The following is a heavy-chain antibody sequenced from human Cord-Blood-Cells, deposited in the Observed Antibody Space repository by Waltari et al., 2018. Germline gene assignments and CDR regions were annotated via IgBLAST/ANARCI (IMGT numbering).Heavy chain of an antibody. D-gene: IGHD6-6*01. CDR3: ASNLNIAARLAFDI. V-gene: IGHV1-46*01. Sequence: QVQLVQSGAEVKKPGASVKVSCKASGYTFTSYYLHWVRQAPGQGLEGMGIINPGGSSTSYAQKFQGRVTMPRDTSTGTVYMELSSLRSEDTAVYYCASNLNIAARLAFDIWGQGTMVTVSS. J-gene: IGHJ3*02. CDR1: GYTFTSYY. CDR2: INPGGSST.